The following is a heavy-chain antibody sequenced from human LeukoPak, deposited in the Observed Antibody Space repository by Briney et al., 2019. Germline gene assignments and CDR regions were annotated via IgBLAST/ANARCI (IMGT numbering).Heavy chain of an antibody. CDR3: ARRYYYDSSGYYYHFDY. V-gene: IGHV4-30-2*01. CDR2: IYHSGNT. J-gene: IGHJ4*02. Sequence: PSETLSLTCAVSGGSISSGGYSWSWIRQPPGKGLEWIGYIYHSGNTYYNPSLKNRVTISVDTSKNQFSLKLSSVTAADTAVYYCARRYYYDSSGYYYHFDYWGQGTLVTVSS. D-gene: IGHD3-22*01. CDR1: GGSISSGGYS.